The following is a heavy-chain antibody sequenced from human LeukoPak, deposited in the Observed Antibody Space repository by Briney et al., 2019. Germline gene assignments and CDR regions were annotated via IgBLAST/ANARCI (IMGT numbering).Heavy chain of an antibody. CDR1: GYSISSGYY. D-gene: IGHD6-19*01. V-gene: IGHV4-38-2*02. Sequence: PSETLSLTCTVSGYSISSGYYWGWIRQPPGKGLEWIGSIYHSGSTYYNPSLKSRVTISVDTSKNQFSLKLSSVTAADTAVYYCARILDSAWGELGYWGQGTLVTVSS. J-gene: IGHJ4*02. CDR2: IYHSGST. CDR3: ARILDSAWGELGY.